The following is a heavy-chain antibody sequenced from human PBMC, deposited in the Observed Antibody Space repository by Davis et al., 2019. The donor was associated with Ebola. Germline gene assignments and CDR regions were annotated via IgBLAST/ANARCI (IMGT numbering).Heavy chain of an antibody. V-gene: IGHV3-74*01. D-gene: IGHD3-9*01. CDR3: VREGYDILTGYRKREFDY. CDR2: VNLDGSGT. CDR1: GFSFFSYG. J-gene: IGHJ4*02. Sequence: GESLKISCAASGFSFFSYGMHWVRQTPGKGLVWVSRVNLDGSGTSYADSVRGRFTIARDNAKNSLYLHINSLRAEDTAVYYCVREGYDILTGYRKREFDYWGQGTLVTVSS.